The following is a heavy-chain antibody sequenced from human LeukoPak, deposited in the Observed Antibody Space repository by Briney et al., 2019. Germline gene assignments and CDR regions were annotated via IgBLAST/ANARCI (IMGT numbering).Heavy chain of an antibody. CDR3: ARPFASGSKSDRGWFDS. Sequence: GESLKISFKGSGYSFTSYWIGWVRQMPGKGLEWMGIIYPGDSDTRYSPSFQGQVTISVDKSTSTAYLQWSSLKASDTAMYYCARPFASGSKSDRGWFDSWGQGTLVTVSS. J-gene: IGHJ5*01. CDR2: IYPGDSDT. V-gene: IGHV5-51*01. D-gene: IGHD3-10*01. CDR1: GYSFTSYW.